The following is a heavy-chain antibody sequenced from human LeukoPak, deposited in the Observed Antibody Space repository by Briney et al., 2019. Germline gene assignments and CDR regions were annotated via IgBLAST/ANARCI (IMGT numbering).Heavy chain of an antibody. J-gene: IGHJ3*02. V-gene: IGHV3-48*01. CDR3: AKDYSADI. Sequence: GGSLRLSCAASGFSFNIYAMKWVRQAPGKGLEWVSYIDSTGAIYCADSVKGRFTISRDNAKNSLYLQMNSLRAEDTAVYYCAKDYSADIWGQGTMVTVSS. CDR1: GFSFNIYA. CDR2: IDSTGAI. D-gene: IGHD2-21*01.